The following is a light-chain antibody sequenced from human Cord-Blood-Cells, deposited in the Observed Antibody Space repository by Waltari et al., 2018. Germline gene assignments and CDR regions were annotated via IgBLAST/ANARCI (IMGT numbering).Light chain of an antibody. CDR2: DVS. J-gene: IGLJ2*01. CDR1: SSEVAGYTY. V-gene: IGLV2-11*02. Sequence: QSALTQPRPVSGSPGQSATISCTGTSSEVAGYTYASWYQHHPGKAPKLMIYDVSKRPSGVPDRFSGSKSGNTASLTISGLQAEDEADYYCCSYAGSYTWVFGGGTKLTVL. CDR3: CSYAGSYTWV.